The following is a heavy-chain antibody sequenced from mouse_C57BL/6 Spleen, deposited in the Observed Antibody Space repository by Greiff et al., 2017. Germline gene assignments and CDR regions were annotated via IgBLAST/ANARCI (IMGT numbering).Heavy chain of an antibody. V-gene: IGHV1-55*01. J-gene: IGHJ3*01. CDR2: IYPGSGST. CDR1: GYTFTSYW. CDR3: ARWKNQLSWFAY. Sequence: QVHVKQPGAELVKPGASVKMSCKASGYTFTSYWITWVKQRPGQGLEWIGDIYPGSGSTNYNEKFKSKATLTVDTSSSTAYMQLSSLTSEDSAVYYCARWKNQLSWFAYWGQGTLVTVSA. D-gene: IGHD1-1*02.